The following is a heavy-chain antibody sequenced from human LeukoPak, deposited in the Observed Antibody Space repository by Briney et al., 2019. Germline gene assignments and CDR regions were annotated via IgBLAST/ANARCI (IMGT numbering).Heavy chain of an antibody. CDR2: ISYDGSNK. CDR1: GFPFSTYG. Sequence: PGGSLRLSCAASGFPFSTYGMHWVRQAPGKGLEWVAIISYDGSNKYSADSVKGRFTISRDNSQNILFLQMNSLRPEDTAIYYCAKHPGDFTGIVNYYYMDVWGKGTTVTVSS. V-gene: IGHV3-30*18. CDR3: AKHPGDFTGIVNYYYMDV. J-gene: IGHJ6*03. D-gene: IGHD1-26*01.